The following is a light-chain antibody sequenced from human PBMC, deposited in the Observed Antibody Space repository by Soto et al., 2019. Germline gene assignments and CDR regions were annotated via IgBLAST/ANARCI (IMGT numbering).Light chain of an antibody. V-gene: IGKV3-20*01. CDR3: QQYGSSLWM. CDR1: QSVGNN. J-gene: IGKJ1*01. CDR2: GAS. Sequence: EIVMTQSPATLSVSPGERFTLSCRASQSVGNNVAWSQQKPGQAPRLLIYGASSRATGIPDRFSGSGSGTDFTLTISRLEPEDFAVYYCQQYGSSLWMFGQGTKVDIK.